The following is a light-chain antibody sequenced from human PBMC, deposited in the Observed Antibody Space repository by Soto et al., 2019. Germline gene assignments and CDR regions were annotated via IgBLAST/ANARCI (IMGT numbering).Light chain of an antibody. CDR3: CSYAGSYYV. CDR1: SDDVGGHNL. CDR2: EDS. Sequence: QSALTQPASVSGSPGQSITISCTGTSDDVGGHNLVSWYQQHPGKAPKLMIFEDSKRPSGVSNRFSGSKSGNTASLTISALRADDEADYHCCSYAGSYYVFGTGTKLTVL. J-gene: IGLJ1*01. V-gene: IGLV2-23*01.